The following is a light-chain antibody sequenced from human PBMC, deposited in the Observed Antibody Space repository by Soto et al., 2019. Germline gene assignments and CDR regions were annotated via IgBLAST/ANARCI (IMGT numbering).Light chain of an antibody. CDR2: DAS. Sequence: EIVLTQSPATLSLSPGERATLSCRASQSVSSYLAWYQQKPGQAPRLLIYDASNRATGIPARFSGSGSGTDFTLTISSLEPEDFAVYYCQQCGTLPGTFGQGTKVDSK. CDR1: QSVSSY. V-gene: IGKV3-11*01. J-gene: IGKJ1*01. CDR3: QQCGTLPGT.